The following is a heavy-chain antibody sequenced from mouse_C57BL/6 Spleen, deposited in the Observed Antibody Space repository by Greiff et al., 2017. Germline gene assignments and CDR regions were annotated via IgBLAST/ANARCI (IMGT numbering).Heavy chain of an antibody. D-gene: IGHD1-3*01. Sequence: QMQLKESGPGLVQPSQSLSITCTVSGFSFTSYGVHWVRQSPGKGLEWLGVIWSGGSTDYNAAFISRLSISKDNAKSQVFFQMNSLHADDTAIYYCARKGSKGCAMGYWGQGTSVTVAS. CDR3: ARKGSKGCAMGY. V-gene: IGHV2-2*01. J-gene: IGHJ4*01. CDR1: GFSFTSYG. CDR2: IWSGGST.